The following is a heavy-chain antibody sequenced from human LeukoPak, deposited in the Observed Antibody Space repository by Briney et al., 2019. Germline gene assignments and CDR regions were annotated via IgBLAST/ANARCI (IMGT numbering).Heavy chain of an antibody. CDR3: AHRRYGSGSYYFDY. CDR1: EFSLSTSGVG. D-gene: IGHD3-10*01. J-gene: IGHJ4*02. Sequence: SGPTLAKPTQTLTLTCTFSEFSLSTSGVGVGWIRQPPGKALEWLTLIYWDDDKRYSPSLKSRLTITKDTSKSQVVLTMTNMDPVDTATYYCAHRRYGSGSYYFDYWGQGTLVTVSS. CDR2: IYWDDDK. V-gene: IGHV2-5*02.